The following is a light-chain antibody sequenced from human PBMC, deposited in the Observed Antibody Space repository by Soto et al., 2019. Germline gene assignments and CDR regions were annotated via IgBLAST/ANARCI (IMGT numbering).Light chain of an antibody. CDR3: QQYNDWPLT. V-gene: IGKV3-15*01. CDR1: QSVSSN. Sequence: EILMTQSPVTLSVSPGERATLSCRASQSVSSNLAWYQQKPGQAPSLLIYGAFTRATGIPARFSGTGSGTEFTLTISSLQSEDCAIYYCQQYNDWPLTLGQGTKVDIK. CDR2: GAF. J-gene: IGKJ1*01.